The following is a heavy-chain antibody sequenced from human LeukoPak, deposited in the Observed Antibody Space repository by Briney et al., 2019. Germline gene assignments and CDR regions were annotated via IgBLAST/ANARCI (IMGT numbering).Heavy chain of an antibody. Sequence: ASVKVSCKASGYTFTSYGISWVRQAPGQGLEWMGWISAYSGNTNYAQKLQGRVTMTTDTSTSTAYMELRSLRSDDTAVYYCARDLWVGATLGVMSSGYWGQGTLVTVSS. CDR1: GYTFTSYG. J-gene: IGHJ4*02. CDR3: ARDLWVGATLGVMSSGY. CDR2: ISAYSGNT. V-gene: IGHV1-18*01. D-gene: IGHD1-26*01.